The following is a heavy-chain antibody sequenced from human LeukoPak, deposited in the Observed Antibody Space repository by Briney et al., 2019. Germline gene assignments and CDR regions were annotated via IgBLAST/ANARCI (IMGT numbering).Heavy chain of an antibody. D-gene: IGHD6-13*01. V-gene: IGHV3-23*01. Sequence: GGSLRLSCAASGFTFSSYAMSWVRQAPGKGLEWVSAISGSGDRTYYADSVKGRFTIARDSSKNTLYLQMNNLRAEDTAVYSCAKQAASGTPYYYYMDVWGEGTTVTVSS. J-gene: IGHJ6*03. CDR3: AKQAASGTPYYYYMDV. CDR1: GFTFSSYA. CDR2: ISGSGDRT.